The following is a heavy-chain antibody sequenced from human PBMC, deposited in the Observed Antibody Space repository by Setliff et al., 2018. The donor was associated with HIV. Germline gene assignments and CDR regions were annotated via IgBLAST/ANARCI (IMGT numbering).Heavy chain of an antibody. CDR2: IWYDGSNR. Sequence: GGSLRLSCTASGFSIGRYGMHWVRQAPGKGLEWVALIWYDGSNRYYADSVKGRFTIPRDNSGNTLSLQMNRLRAEDTATYYCAKDYASIMIGFYGVDDWGQGTTVTVSS. D-gene: IGHD3-16*01. V-gene: IGHV3-33*06. J-gene: IGHJ6*02. CDR3: AKDYASIMIGFYGVDD. CDR1: GFSIGRYG.